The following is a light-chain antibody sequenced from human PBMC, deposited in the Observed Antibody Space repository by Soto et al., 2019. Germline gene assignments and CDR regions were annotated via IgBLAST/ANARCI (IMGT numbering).Light chain of an antibody. J-gene: IGKJ2*01. Sequence: DIPMTQSPSTLSASVGDRVTITCRASQSISSCLAWYQQKPGKAPKLLIYDASSLESGVPSRFSGSGSGTEVTLTISSLQTDDFATYYCQQYNSYSPYTFGQGTKLEIK. CDR3: QQYNSYSPYT. CDR1: QSISSC. V-gene: IGKV1-5*01. CDR2: DAS.